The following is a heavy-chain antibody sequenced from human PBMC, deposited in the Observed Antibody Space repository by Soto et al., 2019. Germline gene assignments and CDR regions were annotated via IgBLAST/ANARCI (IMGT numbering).Heavy chain of an antibody. Sequence: QVQLVESGGGVVQPGRSLRLSCAASGFTFSSYAMHWVRQAPGKGLEWVAVISYDGSNKYYADSVKGGFTISRDNSMNTLYLQMNSLRAEDTAVYYCARAPMGRYYGWGSYYFDYWGQGALVTVSS. CDR2: ISYDGSNK. CDR1: GFTFSSYA. J-gene: IGHJ4*02. V-gene: IGHV3-30-3*01. D-gene: IGHD3-10*01. CDR3: ARAPMGRYYGWGSYYFDY.